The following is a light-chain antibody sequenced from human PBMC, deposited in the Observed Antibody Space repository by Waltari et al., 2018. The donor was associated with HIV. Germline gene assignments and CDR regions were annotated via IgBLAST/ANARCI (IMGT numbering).Light chain of an antibody. Sequence: SDVLTKSHSAAVASGQTAKIYCRGLQIENMGVHWNQQKPGQAPVLGIYDYTDRPAGIPERFSGSSSGNTATLTVSMVEAGDEADYYCQLSDTSSDHPAFFGGGTKLTV. CDR3: QLSDTSSDHPAF. CDR2: DYT. CDR1: QIENMG. V-gene: IGLV3-21*02. J-gene: IGLJ2*01.